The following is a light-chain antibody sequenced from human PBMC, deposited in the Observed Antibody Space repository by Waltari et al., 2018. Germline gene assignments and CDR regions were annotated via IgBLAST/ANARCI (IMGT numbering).Light chain of an antibody. CDR3: SAYTTSGTYVA. CDR1: TSDIGNYTY. V-gene: IGLV2-14*03. Sequence: QSALTQPASVSGSPGQSITISCTGPTSDIGNYTYVPWYQQHPGKAPRLLIYDVYNRPSGISRRFSGSKSGNTASLTISGLQAEDEAVYHCSAYTTSGTYVAFGGGTRVTV. CDR2: DVY. J-gene: IGLJ2*01.